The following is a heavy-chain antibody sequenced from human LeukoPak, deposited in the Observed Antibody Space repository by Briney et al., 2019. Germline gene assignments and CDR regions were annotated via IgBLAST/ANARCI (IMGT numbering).Heavy chain of an antibody. V-gene: IGHV1-69*13. CDR1: GGTFSSYA. D-gene: IGHD3-16*02. Sequence: SVKVSCKASGGTFSSYAISWVRQAPGQGLEWMGGIIPIFGTANYAQKFQGRVTITADESTSTAYMELSSLRSEDTAVYYCAKNHERGRYDSFDMWAQGSWVTVSS. CDR2: IIPIFGTA. CDR3: AKNHERGRYDSFDM. J-gene: IGHJ3*02.